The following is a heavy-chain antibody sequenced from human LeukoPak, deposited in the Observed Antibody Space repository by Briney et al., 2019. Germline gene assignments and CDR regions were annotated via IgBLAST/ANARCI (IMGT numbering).Heavy chain of an antibody. J-gene: IGHJ3*02. V-gene: IGHV3-30*02. Sequence: GGSLRLSCASTFTFSIYGMHWVRQAPGKGLEWVAFIRYDGSNKYYADSVKGRFTISRDNPKNTLYLQMNSLRAEDTAVYYCAKERGWTAAFDIWGQGTMVTVSS. CDR3: AKERGWTAAFDI. D-gene: IGHD6-19*01. CDR1: TFTFSIYG. CDR2: IRYDGSNK.